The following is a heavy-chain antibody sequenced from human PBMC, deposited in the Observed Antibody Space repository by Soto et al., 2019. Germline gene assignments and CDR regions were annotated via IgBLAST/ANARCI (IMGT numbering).Heavy chain of an antibody. V-gene: IGHV3-30-3*01. CDR1: GFTFSSYA. CDR2: ISYDGSNK. Sequence: PGGSLRLSCAASGFTFSSYAMHWVRQAPGRGLEWVAVISYDGSNKYYADSVKGRFTISRDNSKNTLYLQMNSLRAEDTAVYYCAKGPHDYGDYYYYYMDVWGKGTTVTVSS. D-gene: IGHD4-17*01. CDR3: AKGPHDYGDYYYYYMDV. J-gene: IGHJ6*03.